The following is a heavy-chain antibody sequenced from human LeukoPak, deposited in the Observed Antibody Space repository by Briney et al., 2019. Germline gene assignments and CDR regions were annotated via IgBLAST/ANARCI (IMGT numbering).Heavy chain of an antibody. V-gene: IGHV4-59*01. J-gene: IGHJ4*02. CDR1: SGSLTSDY. CDR2: IENSGRT. Sequence: PSETLSLTCIVSSGSLTSDYWSWIRQPPGKGLEWIGYIENSGRTEYNPSLMSRITISVDTSKIQVSLMLSTVTAADTAVYYCARGRDGGYFDCWGQGTLVTVSS. D-gene: IGHD4-23*01. CDR3: ARGRDGGYFDC.